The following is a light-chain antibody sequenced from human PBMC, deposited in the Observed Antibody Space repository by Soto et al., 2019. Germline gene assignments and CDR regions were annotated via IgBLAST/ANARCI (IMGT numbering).Light chain of an antibody. J-gene: IGKJ2*01. CDR2: TAS. Sequence: DIQMTQFPSTLSASIGDRVTITCRASQSISTWLAWYQQKAGKAPKLLIYTASSLETGVPSRFSGSGSGTEFTLPISSLQPDDFAPYYCQHYNRYSPYTFGQGPRLEIK. CDR3: QHYNRYSPYT. CDR1: QSISTW. V-gene: IGKV1-5*03.